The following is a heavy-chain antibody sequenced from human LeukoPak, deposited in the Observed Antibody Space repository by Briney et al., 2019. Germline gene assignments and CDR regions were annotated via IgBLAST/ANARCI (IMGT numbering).Heavy chain of an antibody. CDR3: ARDTGYCSGGSCYERDAFDI. V-gene: IGHV3-30*03. J-gene: IGHJ3*02. Sequence: GGSLRLSCAASGFTFSSYGMHWARQTPGKGLEWVAVISYDGSNKYYADSVKGRFTISRDNSKNTLYLQMNSLRAEDTAVYYCARDTGYCSGGSCYERDAFDIWGQGTMVTVSS. D-gene: IGHD2-15*01. CDR1: GFTFSSYG. CDR2: ISYDGSNK.